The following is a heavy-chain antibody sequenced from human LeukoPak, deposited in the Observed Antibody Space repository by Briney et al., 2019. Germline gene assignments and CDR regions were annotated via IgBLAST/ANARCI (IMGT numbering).Heavy chain of an antibody. V-gene: IGHV4-59*01. D-gene: IGHD3-16*01. CDR2: IFYSGSA. CDR3: ARGKVMAHSDYFDY. J-gene: IGHJ4*02. Sequence: SETLSLTCTVSGGSISSYYWSWIRQPPGKGLEWIGYIFYSGSANYNPSLKSRVTISVDTSKNQFSLKLNSVTAADTAVYYCARGKVMAHSDYFDYWGQGTLVTVSS. CDR1: GGSISSYY.